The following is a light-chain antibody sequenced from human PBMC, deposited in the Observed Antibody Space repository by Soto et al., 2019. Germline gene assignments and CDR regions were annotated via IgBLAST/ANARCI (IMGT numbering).Light chain of an antibody. CDR1: QSVSNNY. Sequence: VVTQSPGTLSLSPEERATLSCKTSQSVSNNYLAWYQQRPGQAPRLLIYGASSRATGIPDRFSGSGSGTEFTLTISSLQSEDFAVYYCQQYDNLPLPFGGGAKVDIK. V-gene: IGKV3-20*01. J-gene: IGKJ4*01. CDR3: QQYDNLPLP. CDR2: GAS.